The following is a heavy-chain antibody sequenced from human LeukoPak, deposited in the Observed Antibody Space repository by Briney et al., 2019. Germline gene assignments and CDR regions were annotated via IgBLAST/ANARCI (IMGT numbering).Heavy chain of an antibody. CDR1: GFTFSSYS. D-gene: IGHD2/OR15-2a*01. V-gene: IGHV3-21*01. J-gene: IGHJ6*03. CDR3: AKVRIDRRPTHYYYYMDV. Sequence: GGSLRLSCAASGFTFSSYSMNWVRQAPGKGLEWVSSISSSSSYIYYADSVKGRFTISRDNSKNTLYLQMNSLRAEDTAVYYCAKVRIDRRPTHYYYYMDVWGKGTTVTVSS. CDR2: ISSSSSYI.